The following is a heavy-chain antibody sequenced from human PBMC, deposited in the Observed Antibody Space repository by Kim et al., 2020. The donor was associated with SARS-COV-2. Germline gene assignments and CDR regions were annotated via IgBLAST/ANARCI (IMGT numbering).Heavy chain of an antibody. J-gene: IGHJ3*02. Sequence: SETLSLTCAVYGGSFSGYYWSWIRQPPGKGLAWIGEINHSGSTNYNPALKSRVTISVDTSKNKFSLKLSCVTAADTAVYYCARGHRYNGNYLLAEAKRAFAISGQGTMGTVSS. CDR3: ARGHRYNGNYLLAEAKRAFAI. D-gene: IGHD1-7*01. CDR1: GGSFSGYY. V-gene: IGHV4-34*01. CDR2: INHSGST.